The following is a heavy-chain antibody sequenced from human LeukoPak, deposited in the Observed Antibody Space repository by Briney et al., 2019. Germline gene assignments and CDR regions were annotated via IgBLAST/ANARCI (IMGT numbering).Heavy chain of an antibody. CDR2: ISGSGGST. CDR1: GFTFSSYA. Sequence: PGGSLRLSCAASGFTFSSYAMSWVRQAPGKGLEWVSAISGSGGSTYYADSVKGRFTISRDNSKNTLYLQMNSLRAEDTAVYYCAKDHPQRPAAAHYYYMDVWGKGTTVTVSS. D-gene: IGHD6-13*01. V-gene: IGHV3-23*01. J-gene: IGHJ6*03. CDR3: AKDHPQRPAAAHYYYMDV.